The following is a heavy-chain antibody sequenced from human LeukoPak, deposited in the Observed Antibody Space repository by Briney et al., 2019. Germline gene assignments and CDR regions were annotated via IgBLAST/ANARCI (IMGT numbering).Heavy chain of an antibody. J-gene: IGHJ4*02. Sequence: GGSLRLSCAASGFTFSSYGMSWVRQAPGKGLEWVSAIGGRDGSTYYADSVKGRFTIFRDNSKNTLYLQMNSLRAEDTAVYYCAKFRVFDYWGQGTLVTVSS. CDR1: GFTFSSYG. V-gene: IGHV3-23*01. CDR3: AKFRVFDY. D-gene: IGHD3-10*01. CDR2: IGGRDGST.